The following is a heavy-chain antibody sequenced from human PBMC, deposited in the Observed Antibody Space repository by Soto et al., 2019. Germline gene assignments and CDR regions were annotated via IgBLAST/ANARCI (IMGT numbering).Heavy chain of an antibody. V-gene: IGHV1-69*12. J-gene: IGHJ6*02. CDR2: IIPVFGTA. CDR1: GGSLSNYG. D-gene: IGHD4-17*01. CDR3: ARGDATKIVVTTYYGMDV. Sequence: QVQLVQSGAEVKKPGSSVKVSCKASGGSLSNYGISWVGKAPGQGLEWMGGIIPVFGTANYAQKFQGRVTITADESTSIVYMDVTSLRSEDTAVYYCARGDATKIVVTTYYGMDVWGQGTTVTVSS.